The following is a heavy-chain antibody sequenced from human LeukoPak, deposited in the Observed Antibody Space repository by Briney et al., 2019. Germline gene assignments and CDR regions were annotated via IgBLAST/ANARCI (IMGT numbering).Heavy chain of an antibody. J-gene: IGHJ4*02. Sequence: SETLSLTCTVSGGSISSHYWTWIRQPPGTGLEWIGYINYRGSTNYNPSPNSRVTISVDTSKNQFSLKLNSVTAADTAVYYCARLALYGSGSQPIDYWGQGTLVTVSS. CDR1: GGSISSHY. CDR2: INYRGST. D-gene: IGHD3-10*01. V-gene: IGHV4-59*11. CDR3: ARLALYGSGSQPIDY.